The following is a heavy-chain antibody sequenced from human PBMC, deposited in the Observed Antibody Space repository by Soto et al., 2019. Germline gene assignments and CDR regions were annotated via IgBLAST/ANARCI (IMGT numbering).Heavy chain of an antibody. Sequence: ASVKVSCKASGYTFTSYAMHWVRQAPGQRLEWMGWINAGNGNTKYSQKFRGRVTITRDTSASTAYMELSRLRSEDTAVYYCASSFVVPCDGYYQYRMAFSGQGSTDNVS. V-gene: IGHV1-3*01. CDR1: GYTFTSYA. D-gene: IGHD2-2*01. CDR2: INAGNGNT. J-gene: IGHJ6*02. CDR3: ASSFVVPCDGYYQYRMAF.